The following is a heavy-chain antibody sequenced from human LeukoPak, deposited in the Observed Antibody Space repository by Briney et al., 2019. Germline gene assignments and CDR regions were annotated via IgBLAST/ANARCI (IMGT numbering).Heavy chain of an antibody. CDR3: AKDLGYYGSGSYFHY. CDR2: ISGSGGST. V-gene: IGHV3-23*01. J-gene: IGHJ4*02. Sequence: GGSLRLSCAASGFTFSSYAMSWVRQAPGKGLEWASAISGSGGSTYYADSVKGRFTISRDNSKNTLYLQMNSLRAEDTAVYYCAKDLGYYGSGSYFHYWGQGTLVTVSS. CDR1: GFTFSSYA. D-gene: IGHD3-10*01.